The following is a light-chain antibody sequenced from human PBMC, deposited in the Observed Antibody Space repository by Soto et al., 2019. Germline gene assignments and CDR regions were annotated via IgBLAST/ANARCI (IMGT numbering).Light chain of an antibody. V-gene: IGKV3-11*01. Sequence: EIVLTQSPATLSLSPGERATLSCRASQSVSSYLAWYQQKPGQAPRLLIYDASNRATGIPARFSGSGSGTDFTLTISSLQPEDAAVYYCQQYFSIPMFTFAQGTKLQI. CDR2: DAS. CDR3: QQYFSIPMFT. CDR1: QSVSSY. J-gene: IGKJ2*01.